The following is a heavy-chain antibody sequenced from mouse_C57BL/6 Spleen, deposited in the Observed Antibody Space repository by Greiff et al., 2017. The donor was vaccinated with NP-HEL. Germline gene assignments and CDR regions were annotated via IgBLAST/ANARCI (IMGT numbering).Heavy chain of an antibody. CDR1: GYTFTDYY. V-gene: IGHV1-19*01. CDR3: ARSSNYHLFDY. J-gene: IGHJ2*01. CDR2: INPYNGGT. Sequence: EVQLQQSGPVLVKPGASVKMSCKASGYTFTDYYMNWVKQSHGKSLEWIGVINPYNGGTSYNQKFKGKATLTVDKSSSTAYMELNSLTSEDSAVYYCARSSNYHLFDYWGQGTTLTVSS. D-gene: IGHD2-5*01.